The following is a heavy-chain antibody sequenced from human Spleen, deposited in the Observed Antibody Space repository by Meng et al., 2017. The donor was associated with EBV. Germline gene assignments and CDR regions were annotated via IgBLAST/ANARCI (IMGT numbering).Heavy chain of an antibody. D-gene: IGHD4-17*01. V-gene: IGHV3-21*01. Sequence: VQVVESGGXLVKPGGSLXLSCAASGLSFSRYSMSWVRQAPGKGLEWVSSISGTSTYIYYADSVKGRFTISRDNGKNSVYLQMSSLRAEDTAVYYCARDNDYANYEFDYWGQGTLVTVSS. CDR1: GLSFSRYS. CDR2: ISGTSTYI. J-gene: IGHJ4*02. CDR3: ARDNDYANYEFDY.